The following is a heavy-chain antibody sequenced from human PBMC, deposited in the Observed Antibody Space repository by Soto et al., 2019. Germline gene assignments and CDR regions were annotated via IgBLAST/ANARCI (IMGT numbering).Heavy chain of an antibody. CDR2: MTPNSGDT. Sequence: QVQLVQSGAEVTKPGASVKVSCKASGYTFTSYDINWVRQAPGQGLEWVGWMTPNSGDTGYAQTFQGRVTLTRDTSRSTAYMELSSLKSEDTAVYYCARNLYNTGSFDHWGQGTLVTVSS. D-gene: IGHD1-20*01. CDR1: GYTFTSYD. J-gene: IGHJ4*02. V-gene: IGHV1-8*02. CDR3: ARNLYNTGSFDH.